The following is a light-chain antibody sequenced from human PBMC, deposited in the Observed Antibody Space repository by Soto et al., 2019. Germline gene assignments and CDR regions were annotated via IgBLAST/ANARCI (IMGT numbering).Light chain of an antibody. CDR2: DVS. J-gene: IGLJ1*01. Sequence: QSVLTQPASVSGSPGQSITISCTGTSSDVGGYNYVSWYQQHPGKAPKLMIYDVSNRPSGVSNRFSGSKSGNTASLTISGLQAEDDADYSCSSYTSSSTLVFVTGTKVTVL. CDR1: SSDVGGYNY. V-gene: IGLV2-14*01. CDR3: SSYTSSSTLV.